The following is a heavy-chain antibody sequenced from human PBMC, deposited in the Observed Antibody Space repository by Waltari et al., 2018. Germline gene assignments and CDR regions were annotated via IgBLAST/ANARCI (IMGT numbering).Heavy chain of an antibody. J-gene: IGHJ4*02. CDR2: INAGNGNT. V-gene: IGHV1-3*01. D-gene: IGHD6-19*01. CDR1: GYTFTSYA. Sequence: QVQRVQSGAEVKKPGASVKVSCTASGYTFTSYAMHWVRQAPGQRLEWMGWINAGNGNTKYSQKFQGRVTITRDTSASTAYMELSSLRSEDTAVYYCARDLIAVAGTHFDYWGQGTLVTVSS. CDR3: ARDLIAVAGTHFDY.